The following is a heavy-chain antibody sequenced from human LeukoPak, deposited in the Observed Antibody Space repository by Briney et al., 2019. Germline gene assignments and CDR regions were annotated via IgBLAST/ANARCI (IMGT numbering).Heavy chain of an antibody. Sequence: GASVKVSCTSSGYTFTCYYMHWVRQPPGQGLEWMGRINPNSGGTNYAQKYQGRVTMTRYTSISTASMELSRLRSDDTAAYYDARGRNYYLFDDYWGQGTLVTVPS. D-gene: IGHD1-7*01. CDR1: GYTFTCYY. CDR2: INPNSGGT. V-gene: IGHV1-2*06. J-gene: IGHJ4*02. CDR3: ARGRNYYLFDDY.